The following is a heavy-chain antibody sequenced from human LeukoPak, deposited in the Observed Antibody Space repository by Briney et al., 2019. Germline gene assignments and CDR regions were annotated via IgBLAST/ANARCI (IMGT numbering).Heavy chain of an antibody. J-gene: IGHJ4*02. CDR2: INHSGST. V-gene: IGHV4-34*01. CDR3: AREGQLWLAGEFDY. D-gene: IGHD5-18*01. CDR1: GGSFSGYY. Sequence: SETLSLTCAVYGGSFSGYYWSWIRQPPGKGLESIGEINHSGSTNYNPSLKSRVTISVDTSKNQFTLKLRSVTAADTAGFYWAREGQLWLAGEFDYWGQGTLVTVSS.